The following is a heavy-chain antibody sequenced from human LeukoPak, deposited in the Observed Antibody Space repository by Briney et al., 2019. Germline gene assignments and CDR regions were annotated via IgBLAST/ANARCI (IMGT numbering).Heavy chain of an antibody. V-gene: IGHV3-30*18. CDR3: AKEMTTVTTFSLDY. Sequence: GRSLRLSCAASGFTFSSYGMHWVRQAPGKGLEWVAVISYDGSNKYYADSVKGRFTISRDNSKNTLYLQMNSLRAEDTAVYYCAKEMTTVTTFSLDYWGQGTPVTVSS. CDR2: ISYDGSNK. D-gene: IGHD4-17*01. J-gene: IGHJ4*02. CDR1: GFTFSSYG.